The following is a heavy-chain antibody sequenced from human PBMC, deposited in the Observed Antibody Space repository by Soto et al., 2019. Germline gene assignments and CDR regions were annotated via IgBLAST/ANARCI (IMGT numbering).Heavy chain of an antibody. CDR2: IIPIFGTA. CDR1: GGTFSSYA. J-gene: IGHJ6*02. Sequence: SAVKVSCKASGGTFSSYAISWVRQAPGQGLEWMGGIIPIFGTANYAQKFQGRVTITADESTSTAYMELSSLRSEDTAVYYCARDHRNNSSHYHGMAFWGQGTTVIVS. D-gene: IGHD6-6*01. CDR3: ARDHRNNSSHYHGMAF. V-gene: IGHV1-69*13.